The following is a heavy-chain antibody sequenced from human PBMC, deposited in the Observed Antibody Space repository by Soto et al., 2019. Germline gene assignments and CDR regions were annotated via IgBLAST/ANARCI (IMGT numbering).Heavy chain of an antibody. J-gene: IGHJ6*03. Sequence: GGSLRLSCAASGFTFSSYAMSWVRQAPGKGLEWVSAISGSGGSTYYADSVKGRFTISRDNSKNTLYLQMNSLRAEDTAVYYCAKDSHSYYYGSGSYYMDVWGKGTTVTVSS. CDR1: GFTFSSYA. CDR3: AKDSHSYYYGSGSYYMDV. V-gene: IGHV3-23*01. D-gene: IGHD3-10*01. CDR2: ISGSGGST.